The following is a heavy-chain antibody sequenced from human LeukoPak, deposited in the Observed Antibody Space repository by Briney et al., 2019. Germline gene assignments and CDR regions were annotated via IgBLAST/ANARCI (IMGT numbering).Heavy chain of an antibody. J-gene: IGHJ4*02. D-gene: IGHD5-12*01. CDR2: INHSGST. CDR1: GGSFSGYY. CDR3: ARRDIVATIST. V-gene: IGHV4-34*01. Sequence: SETLSLTCAVYGGSFSGYYWSWIRQPPGKGLEWIGEINHSGSTNYNPSLKSRVTISVDTSKNQFSLKLSSVTAADTAVYYCARRDIVATISTWGQGTLVTVSS.